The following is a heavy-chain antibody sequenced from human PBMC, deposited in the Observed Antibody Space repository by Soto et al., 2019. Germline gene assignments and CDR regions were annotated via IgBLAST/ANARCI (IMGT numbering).Heavy chain of an antibody. CDR3: ARDKIPGLFDY. D-gene: IGHD2-21*01. Sequence: SETLSLTCAVSGGSISSGGYSWSWIRQPPGKGLEWIGDIYHSGSTYYNPSLKSRVTISVDTSKNQFSLKLTSVTAADTAVYYCARDKIPGLFDYWGQGTLVTVSS. J-gene: IGHJ4*02. V-gene: IGHV4-30-2*01. CDR1: GGSISSGGYS. CDR2: IYHSGST.